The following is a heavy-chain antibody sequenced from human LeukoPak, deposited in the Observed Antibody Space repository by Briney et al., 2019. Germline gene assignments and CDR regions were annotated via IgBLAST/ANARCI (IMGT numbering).Heavy chain of an antibody. V-gene: IGHV1-18*04. Sequence: ASVKVSCKASGYTFSSYGISWVRQAPGPGLEWMGWISTYNGNSNYGNTNYAQKLQGRVTLTTDTSTSTVYMELRSLRSDDTAVYYCARDLGYCSGGSCTFRFDPWGQGTLVTVSS. CDR2: ISTYNGNSNYGNT. D-gene: IGHD2-15*01. CDR1: GYTFSSYG. CDR3: ARDLGYCSGGSCTFRFDP. J-gene: IGHJ5*02.